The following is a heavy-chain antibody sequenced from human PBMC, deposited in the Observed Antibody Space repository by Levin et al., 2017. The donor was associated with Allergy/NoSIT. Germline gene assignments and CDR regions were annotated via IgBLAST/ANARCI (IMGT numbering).Heavy chain of an antibody. D-gene: IGHD5-18*01. CDR3: ARDIISGYSLSVLDY. Sequence: GESLKISCAASGFTFSSYAMHWVRQAPGKGLEWVAVISYDGSNKYYADSVKGRFTISRDNSKNTLYLQMNSLRAEDTAVYYCARDIISGYSLSVLDYWGQGTLVTVSS. V-gene: IGHV3-30-3*01. J-gene: IGHJ4*02. CDR1: GFTFSSYA. CDR2: ISYDGSNK.